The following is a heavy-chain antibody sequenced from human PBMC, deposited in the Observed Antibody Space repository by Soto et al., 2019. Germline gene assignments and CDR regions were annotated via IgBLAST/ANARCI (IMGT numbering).Heavy chain of an antibody. D-gene: IGHD2-15*01. Sequence: QVQLVQSGAEVKKPGSSVKVSCKASGGTFSSYTISWVRQAPGQGLEWMGRLIPILGIANYAQKFQGRVTITADKSTSTDYMELSSLRSEDPAVYYCARLVVAATWGQGTLVTVSS. J-gene: IGHJ5*02. CDR2: LIPILGIA. V-gene: IGHV1-69*02. CDR1: GGTFSSYT. CDR3: ARLVVAAT.